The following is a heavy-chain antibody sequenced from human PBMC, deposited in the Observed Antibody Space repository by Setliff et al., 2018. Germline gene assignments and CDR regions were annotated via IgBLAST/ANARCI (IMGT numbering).Heavy chain of an antibody. V-gene: IGHV4-34*01. CDR3: ARAQVVFAISAPVWYFEV. Sequence: SETLSLTCVVYGGSFSGYQWSWIRQPPGKGLEWIGEINHSGSTNYNPSLKSRDSISVEKSKNQFSLKLTSVTAADTAVYYCARAQVVFAISAPVWYFEVWGRGTQVTVSS. J-gene: IGHJ2*01. CDR2: INHSGST. D-gene: IGHD2-21*01. CDR1: GGSFSGYQ.